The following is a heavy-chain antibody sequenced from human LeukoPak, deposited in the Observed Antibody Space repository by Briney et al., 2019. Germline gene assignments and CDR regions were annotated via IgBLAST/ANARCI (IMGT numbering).Heavy chain of an antibody. V-gene: IGHV4-59*01. Sequence: SETLSLTCTVSGGSMSSYYWSWIRQPPGKGLEWIGYIYYSGSTNYNPSLKSRVTISVDTSKNQFSLKLSSVTAADTAVYYCARASTTGMTAAFHDAFDIWGQGTTVTVSS. CDR3: ARASTTGMTAAFHDAFDI. CDR1: GGSMSSYY. D-gene: IGHD1-1*01. J-gene: IGHJ3*02. CDR2: IYYSGST.